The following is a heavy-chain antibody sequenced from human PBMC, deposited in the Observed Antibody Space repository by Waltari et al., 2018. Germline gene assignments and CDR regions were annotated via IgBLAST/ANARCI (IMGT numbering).Heavy chain of an antibody. CDR3: TTLDAPWGG. V-gene: IGHV3-15*01. CDR2: IKSQNDCGTT. CDR1: GFGFTAAW. D-gene: IGHD7-27*01. Sequence: EVQMVESGGGSVKPGDSLRLSCVAPGFGFTAAWLNWVRQAPGKGLEWFGRIKSQNDCGTTDFAASVRGRFSISRDDSQNMVFLQMNSLRVEDTALYYCTTLDAPWGGWGHGTLVTVSS. J-gene: IGHJ4*01.